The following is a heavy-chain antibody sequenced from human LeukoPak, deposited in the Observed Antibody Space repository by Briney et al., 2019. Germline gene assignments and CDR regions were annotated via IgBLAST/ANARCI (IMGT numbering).Heavy chain of an antibody. CDR2: IYYSGST. J-gene: IGHJ4*02. CDR1: GGSISSSSYY. Sequence: PSETLSLTCTVSGGSISSSSYYWGWIRQPPGKGLEWIGSIYYSGSTYYSPSLKSRVTISVDTSKNQFSLKLSSVTAADTAVYYCARRPNYGDYDGGFDYWGQGTLVTVSS. CDR3: ARRPNYGDYDGGFDY. D-gene: IGHD4-17*01. V-gene: IGHV4-39*01.